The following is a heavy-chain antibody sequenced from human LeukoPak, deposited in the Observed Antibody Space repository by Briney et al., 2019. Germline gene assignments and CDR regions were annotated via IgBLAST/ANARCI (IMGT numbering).Heavy chain of an antibody. CDR2: INHSGST. Sequence: SETLSLTCAVYGGSFSGYYWSWIRQPPGKGLEWIGEINHSGSTNYNPSLKSRVTMSVDTSENQFSLKLSSVTAADTAVYYCARMVVIKSYDYWGQGTLVTVSS. V-gene: IGHV4-34*01. CDR1: GGSFSGYY. CDR3: ARMVVIKSYDY. J-gene: IGHJ4*02. D-gene: IGHD3-22*01.